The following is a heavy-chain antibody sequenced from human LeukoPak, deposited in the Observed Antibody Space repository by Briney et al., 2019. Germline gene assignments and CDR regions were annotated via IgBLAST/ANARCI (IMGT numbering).Heavy chain of an antibody. J-gene: IGHJ4*02. Sequence: SVKVSCKASGGTFSSYAISWVRQAPGQGLEWMGGIIPIFGTANYAQKFQGRVTITTDESTSTAYMELSSLRSEDTAVYYCARSAFYGSGSCYDYWGQGTLVTVSS. D-gene: IGHD3-10*01. V-gene: IGHV1-69*05. CDR1: GGTFSSYA. CDR2: IIPIFGTA. CDR3: ARSAFYGSGSCYDY.